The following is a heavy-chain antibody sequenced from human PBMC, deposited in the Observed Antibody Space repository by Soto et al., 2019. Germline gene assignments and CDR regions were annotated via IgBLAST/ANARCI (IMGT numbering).Heavy chain of an antibody. Sequence: GGSLRLSCAASGFTFSSYAMHWVRQAPGKGLEWVAVISYDGSNKYYADSVKGRFTISRDNSKNTLYLQMNSLRAEDTAVYYCARDQNRWIQLQTLFDYWGQGTLVTVS. CDR1: GFTFSSYA. J-gene: IGHJ4*02. V-gene: IGHV3-30-3*01. D-gene: IGHD5-18*01. CDR2: ISYDGSNK. CDR3: ARDQNRWIQLQTLFDY.